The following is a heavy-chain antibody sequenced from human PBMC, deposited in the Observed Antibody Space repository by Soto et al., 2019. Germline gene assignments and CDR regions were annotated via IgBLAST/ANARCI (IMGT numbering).Heavy chain of an antibody. J-gene: IGHJ4*02. CDR1: GFTFSSYW. Sequence: GGSLRLSCAASGFTFSSYWMSWVRQAPGKGLEWVANIKQDGSEKYYVDSVKGRFTISRDNAKNSLYLQMNSLRAEDTAVYYCARDPGYCSSTSCHNPFDYWGQGTLVIVSS. V-gene: IGHV3-7*03. CDR2: IKQDGSEK. CDR3: ARDPGYCSSTSCHNPFDY. D-gene: IGHD2-2*02.